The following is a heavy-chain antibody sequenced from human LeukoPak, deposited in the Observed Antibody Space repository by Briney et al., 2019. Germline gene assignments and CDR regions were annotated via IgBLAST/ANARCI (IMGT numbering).Heavy chain of an antibody. CDR3: AKDERDYGDLFDY. CDR1: GFTFSSYA. J-gene: IGHJ4*02. Sequence: PGGSLRLSCAASGFTFSSYAMSWVRQAPGKGLEWVPAISGSGGSTYYADSVKGRFTISRDNSKNTLYLQMNSLRAEDTAVYYCAKDERDYGDLFDYWGQGTLVTVSS. D-gene: IGHD4-17*01. CDR2: ISGSGGST. V-gene: IGHV3-23*01.